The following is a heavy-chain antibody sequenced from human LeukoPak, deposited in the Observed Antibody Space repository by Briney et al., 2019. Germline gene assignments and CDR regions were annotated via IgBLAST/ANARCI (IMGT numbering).Heavy chain of an antibody. V-gene: IGHV3-23*01. D-gene: IGHD3-10*01. CDR3: AKFPGFGSGTYRLDY. CDR1: GFTFSTHA. J-gene: IGHJ4*02. Sequence: GGSLRLSCAVSGFTFSTHAMRWVRQAPGKGLEWVSTIASGYDTYSADSVKGRFAISRDNSKNTLYLQMNNLRADDTALYYCAKFPGFGSGTYRLDYWGQGTLVTVSS. CDR2: IASGYDT.